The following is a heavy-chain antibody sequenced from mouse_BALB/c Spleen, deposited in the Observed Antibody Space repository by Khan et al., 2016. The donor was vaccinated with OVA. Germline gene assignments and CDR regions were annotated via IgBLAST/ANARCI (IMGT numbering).Heavy chain of an antibody. J-gene: IGHJ4*01. CDR3: ASELGRYYAMDY. D-gene: IGHD4-1*01. Sequence: EVQLVESGPGLVKPSQSLSLTCTVTGYSITSDYAWNWIRQFPGNKLEWMGYISYSGSTTYNPSPKRRISIPRDTSKNQFFLQLNSVTTEDTATYYCASELGRYYAMDYWVQGTSVTVSS. CDR2: ISYSGST. CDR1: GYSITSDYA. V-gene: IGHV3-2*02.